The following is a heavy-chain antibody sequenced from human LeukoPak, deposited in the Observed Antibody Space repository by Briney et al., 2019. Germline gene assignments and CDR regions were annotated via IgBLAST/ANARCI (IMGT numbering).Heavy chain of an antibody. CDR2: IYYSGST. J-gene: IGHJ6*02. V-gene: IGHV4-59*01. CDR3: ARMGYDTFYGMDV. CDR1: GGSISSCY. Sequence: PSETLSLTCTVSGGSISSCYWSWIRQPPGKGLEWIGYIYYSGSTNYNPSLKSRVTISVDTSKNQFSLKLSSVTAVDTAVYYCARMGYDTFYGMDVWGQGTTVTVSS. D-gene: IGHD3-22*01.